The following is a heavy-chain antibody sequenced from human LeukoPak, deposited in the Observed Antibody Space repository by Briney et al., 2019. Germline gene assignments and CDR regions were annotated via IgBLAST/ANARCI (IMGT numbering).Heavy chain of an antibody. CDR2: INGDGSTS. V-gene: IGHV3-74*01. Sequence: PGGSLRLSCAASGFTFYSYRMHWVRQAPGKGLEWVSCINGDGSTSNYADSVKGRFTISRDNTKNTLYLQMNSLRAEDTAIYYCARDEPTVTTGPPVGSWGQGNLVTVSS. J-gene: IGHJ4*02. CDR3: ARDEPTVTTGPPVGS. D-gene: IGHD4-17*01. CDR1: GFTFYSYR.